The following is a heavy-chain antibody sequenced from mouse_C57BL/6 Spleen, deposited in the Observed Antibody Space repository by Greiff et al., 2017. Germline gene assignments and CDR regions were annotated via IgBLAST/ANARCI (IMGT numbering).Heavy chain of an antibody. CDR3: ARRGCETAHATACFAY. CDR2: INPNSGGT. V-gene: IGHV1-18*01. CDR1: GYTFTDYN. Sequence: EVQLQQSGPELVKPGASVKIPCKASGYTFTDYNMAWVKQSHGKSLEWIGDINPNSGGTIYKQNFKGKATLTVDTSSSTAYMELRSLTSEDTAVYYCARRGCETAHATACFAYWGQGTLLTVSA. J-gene: IGHJ3*01. D-gene: IGHD3-2*02.